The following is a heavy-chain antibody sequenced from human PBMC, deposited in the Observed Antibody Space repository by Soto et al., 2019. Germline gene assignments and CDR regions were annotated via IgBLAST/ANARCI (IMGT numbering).Heavy chain of an antibody. CDR2: IVVGSGNT. J-gene: IGHJ5*02. Sequence: KVSCKASGFTFTSSAMQWVRQARGQRLEWIGWIVVGSGNTNYAQKFQERVTITRDMSTSTAYMELSSLRSEDTAVYYCAADSDYGDYVFRFDPWGQGALVTVSS. D-gene: IGHD4-17*01. V-gene: IGHV1-58*02. CDR3: AADSDYGDYVFRFDP. CDR1: GFTFTSSA.